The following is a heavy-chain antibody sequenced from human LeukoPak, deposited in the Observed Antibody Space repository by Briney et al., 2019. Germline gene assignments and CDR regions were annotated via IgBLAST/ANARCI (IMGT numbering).Heavy chain of an antibody. V-gene: IGHV1-8*01. CDR1: GYTFTSYD. J-gene: IGHJ5*02. D-gene: IGHD4-11*01. Sequence: ASVMVSCKASGYTFTSYDINWVRQATGQGLEWMGWMNPNSGNTGYAQKFQGRVTMTRNTSISTAYMELSSLRSEDTAVYYCARGAMTTGPNWFDPWGQGTLVTVSS. CDR3: ARGAMTTGPNWFDP. CDR2: MNPNSGNT.